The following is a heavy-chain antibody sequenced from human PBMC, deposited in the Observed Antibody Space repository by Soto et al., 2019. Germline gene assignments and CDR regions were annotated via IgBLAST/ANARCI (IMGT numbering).Heavy chain of an antibody. J-gene: IGHJ4*02. CDR2: ISATGTTT. CDR3: ATYSRPFDY. D-gene: IGHD6-13*01. Sequence: GGSLRLSCAASEFSFSSYALNWVRQAPGKGLEWVSAISATGTTTYYADSVKGRFTISRDNSKRTLFLQMDSLSPEDTAVYYCATYSRPFDYWGQRTLVAVSS. CDR1: EFSFSSYA. V-gene: IGHV3-23*01.